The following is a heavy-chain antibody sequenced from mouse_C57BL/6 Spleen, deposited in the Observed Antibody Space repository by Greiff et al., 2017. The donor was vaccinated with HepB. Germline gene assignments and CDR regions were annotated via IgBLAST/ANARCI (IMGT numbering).Heavy chain of an antibody. CDR3: ARSDYGSSYGWFAY. Sequence: VQLQQPGAELVKPGASVKLSCKASGYTFTSYWMHWVKQRPGRGLEWIGRIDPNSGGTKYNEKFKSKATLTVDKPSSTAYMQLSRLTSEDSAVFYCARSDYGSSYGWFAYWGQGTLVTVSA. J-gene: IGHJ3*01. CDR1: GYTFTSYW. CDR2: IDPNSGGT. V-gene: IGHV1-72*01. D-gene: IGHD1-1*01.